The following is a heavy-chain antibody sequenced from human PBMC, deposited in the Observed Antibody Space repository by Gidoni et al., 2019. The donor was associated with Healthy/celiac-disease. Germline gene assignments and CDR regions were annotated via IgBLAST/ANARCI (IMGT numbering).Heavy chain of an antibody. CDR2: IYYSGST. CDR3: ASWDFGDGYNQG. CDR1: GGSISSYY. Sequence: QVQLQESGPGLVKPSETLSLTCTVSGGSISSYYWSWIRQPPGKGLEWIGYIYYSGSTNYNPSLKSRVTISVDTSKNQFSLKLSSVTAADTAVYYCASWDFGDGYNQGWGQGTLVTVSS. D-gene: IGHD3-16*01. J-gene: IGHJ4*02. V-gene: IGHV4-59*01.